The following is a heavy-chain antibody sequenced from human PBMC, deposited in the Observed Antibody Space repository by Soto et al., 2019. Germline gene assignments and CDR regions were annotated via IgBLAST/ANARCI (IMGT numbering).Heavy chain of an antibody. J-gene: IGHJ4*02. Sequence: GVSLRLSCAASGFTFSSYEMNWVRQAPGKGLEWVSYISSSGSTIYYADSVKGRFTISRDNAKNSLYLQMNSLRAEDTAVYYCARAGFYDFWSGYPKRYFDYWGQGTLVTVSS. CDR1: GFTFSSYE. V-gene: IGHV3-48*03. D-gene: IGHD3-3*01. CDR3: ARAGFYDFWSGYPKRYFDY. CDR2: ISSSGSTI.